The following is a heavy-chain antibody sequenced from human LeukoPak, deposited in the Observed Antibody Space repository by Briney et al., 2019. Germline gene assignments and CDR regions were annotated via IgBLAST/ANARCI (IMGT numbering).Heavy chain of an antibody. J-gene: IGHJ4*02. CDR1: GFTFDDYG. CDR2: IIWNGGST. CDR3: TRAQYCSGGRCYFDY. V-gene: IGHV3-20*04. D-gene: IGHD2-15*01. Sequence: GGSLRLSCAASGFTFDDYGMSWVRQAPGKGLEWVSGIIWNGGSTGYADSVKGRFTISRDNAKNSLYLQMNSLRAEDTALYYCTRAQYCSGGRCYFDYRAQGTLVTVSS.